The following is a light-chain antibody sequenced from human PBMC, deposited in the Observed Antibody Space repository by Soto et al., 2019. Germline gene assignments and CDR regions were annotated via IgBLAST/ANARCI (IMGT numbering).Light chain of an antibody. Sequence: DIQMTQSPSSLSASLGARVTITCRTSQNISSHLNWYQQKPGKAPKLLIYAASSLQSGVPSTFSGSGSAKDFTLTISRLQPEDSATYFCQQSYSIPITFGQGTKVDIK. V-gene: IGKV1-39*01. CDR2: AAS. J-gene: IGKJ1*01. CDR3: QQSYSIPIT. CDR1: QNISSH.